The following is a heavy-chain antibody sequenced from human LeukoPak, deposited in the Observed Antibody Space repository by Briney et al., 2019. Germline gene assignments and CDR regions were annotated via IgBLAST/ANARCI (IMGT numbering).Heavy chain of an antibody. Sequence: SETLSLTCTVSGGSISSSSYYWGWLRQPQGKGLEWIGSIYYSGSTYYNPSLKSRVTISVDTSKNQFSLKLSSVTAADTAVYYCARLVEVGVWFDPWGQGTLVTVSS. CDR3: ARLVEVGVWFDP. D-gene: IGHD2-15*01. V-gene: IGHV4-39*01. J-gene: IGHJ5*02. CDR1: GGSISSSSYY. CDR2: IYYSGST.